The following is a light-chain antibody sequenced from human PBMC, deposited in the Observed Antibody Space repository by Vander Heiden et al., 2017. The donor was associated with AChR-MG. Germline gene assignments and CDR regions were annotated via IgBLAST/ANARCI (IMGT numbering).Light chain of an antibody. V-gene: IGKV2D-29*02. CDR3: MQSIQLPVT. Sequence: DIVMTQTPLPLSVTPGQAASTSCTSSESLLFPDGKTYLYWHVQKSGQSPHLLIYEVSTRLSGVPDRFSGSGSGTDFTLKISRVEAEDVGVYYCMQSIQLPVTFGQGTKVEIK. CDR1: ESLLFPDGKTY. CDR2: EVS. J-gene: IGKJ1*01.